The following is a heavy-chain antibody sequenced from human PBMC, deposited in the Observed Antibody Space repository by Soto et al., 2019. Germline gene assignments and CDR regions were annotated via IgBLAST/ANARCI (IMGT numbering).Heavy chain of an antibody. CDR3: AMTTVTTGWFDP. J-gene: IGHJ5*02. CDR1: GYTFTGYY. Sequence: ASVKVSCKASGYTFTGYYMHWVRQAPGQGLEWMGWINPNSGGTNYAQKFQGRVTMTRDTSISTAYMELSRLRSDDTAVYYCAMTTVTTGWFDPWGQGTLVTVSS. V-gene: IGHV1-2*02. CDR2: INPNSGGT. D-gene: IGHD4-17*01.